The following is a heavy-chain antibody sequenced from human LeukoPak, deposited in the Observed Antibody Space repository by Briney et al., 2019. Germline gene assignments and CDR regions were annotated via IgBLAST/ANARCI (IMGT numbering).Heavy chain of an antibody. V-gene: IGHV3-74*01. Sequence: QPGGSLRLSCAASGFTFSNYWMHWVRQAPGKGLVWVSRINTDESNTRYADSVKGRFTISRDNTKNSLYLQMNSLRAEDTAVYYCARDRGVAGIDYWGQGTLVTVSS. D-gene: IGHD6-19*01. J-gene: IGHJ4*02. CDR1: GFTFSNYW. CDR2: INTDESNT. CDR3: ARDRGVAGIDY.